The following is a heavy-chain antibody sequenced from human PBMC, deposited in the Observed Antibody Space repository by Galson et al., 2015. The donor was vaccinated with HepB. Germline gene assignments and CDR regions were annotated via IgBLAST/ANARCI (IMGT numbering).Heavy chain of an antibody. J-gene: IGHJ6*02. D-gene: IGHD5-18*01. CDR3: ARDLRRPRVTWIQLWVLYGVDV. CDR2: ISSSSSYI. Sequence: SLRLSCAASGFTFSTYSMNWVRQAPGKGLEWVSSISSSSSYIYYADSVKGRFTISRDNAKNSLYLQMNSLRAEDTAVYYCARDLRRPRVTWIQLWVLYGVDVWCQGTTVTVSS. CDR1: GFTFSTYS. V-gene: IGHV3-21*01.